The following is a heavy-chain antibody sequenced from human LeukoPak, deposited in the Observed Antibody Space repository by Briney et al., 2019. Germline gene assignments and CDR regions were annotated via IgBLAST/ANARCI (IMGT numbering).Heavy chain of an antibody. CDR2: INPNSGGT. D-gene: IGHD2-15*01. V-gene: IGHV1-2*02. J-gene: IGHJ3*02. CDR3: ARDGDIVVVVAGNDAFDI. Sequence: ASVKVSCKASGYTFTGYYMHWVRQAPGQGLEWMGWINPNSGGTNYAQKFQGRVTMTRDTSISTAYMELSRLRSDDTAVYYCARDGDIVVVVAGNDAFDIWGQGTMVTVSS. CDR1: GYTFTGYY.